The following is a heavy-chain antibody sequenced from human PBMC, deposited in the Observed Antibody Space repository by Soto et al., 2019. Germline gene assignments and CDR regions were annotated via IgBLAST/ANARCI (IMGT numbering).Heavy chain of an antibody. D-gene: IGHD2-15*01. CDR2: ISAYNGNT. J-gene: IGHJ4*02. V-gene: IGHV1-18*01. Sequence: ASVKVSCKASGYSYTSYGISWVRHAPGQGLEWMGWISAYNGNTNYAQKLQGRVTMTTDTSTSTAYMELRSLRSDDTAVYYCARGVGYFSGGSCPLDYWGQGTLVTVSS. CDR1: GYSYTSYG. CDR3: ARGVGYFSGGSCPLDY.